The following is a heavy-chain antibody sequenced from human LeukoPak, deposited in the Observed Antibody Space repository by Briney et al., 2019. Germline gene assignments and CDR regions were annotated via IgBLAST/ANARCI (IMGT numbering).Heavy chain of an antibody. Sequence: SDTLSLTCAVYGGSFSGYYWSWLRQPPRKGLEWIGDINHSGSTNYNPPLKSRVTISVDTSKNQFSLKLSSVTAADTAVYYCARGGKQWLNRYPPRIFDYWGQGTLVTVSS. D-gene: IGHD6-19*01. CDR1: GGSFSGYY. CDR2: INHSGST. V-gene: IGHV4-34*01. CDR3: ARGGKQWLNRYPPRIFDY. J-gene: IGHJ4*02.